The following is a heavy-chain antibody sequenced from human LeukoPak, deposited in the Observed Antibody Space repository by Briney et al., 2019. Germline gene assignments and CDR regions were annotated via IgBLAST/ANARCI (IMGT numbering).Heavy chain of an antibody. CDR2: ISWNSGSI. D-gene: IGHD6-13*01. CDR1: GFTFDDYA. V-gene: IGHV3-9*01. J-gene: IGHJ4*02. CDR3: AKERWRYAAGTPFDY. Sequence: PGGSLRLSCAASGFTFDDYAMHWVRQAPGKGLEWVSGISWNSGSIGYADSVKGRFTISRDNAKNSLYLQMNSLRAEDTALYYCAKERWRYAAGTPFDYWGQGTLVTVSS.